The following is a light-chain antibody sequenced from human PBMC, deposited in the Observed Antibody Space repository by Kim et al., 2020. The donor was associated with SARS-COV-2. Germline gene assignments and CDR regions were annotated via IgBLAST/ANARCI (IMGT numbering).Light chain of an antibody. V-gene: IGKV1-16*02. CDR3: QQYNNHPIT. Sequence: ASVGDRVTITCQASQGISNYLDWFQQKPGKAPKSLIYDASSLESGVPSKFSGSGSGTDFTLTISSLQPEDFATYYCQQYNNHPITFGQGTRLEIK. J-gene: IGKJ5*01. CDR1: QGISNY. CDR2: DAS.